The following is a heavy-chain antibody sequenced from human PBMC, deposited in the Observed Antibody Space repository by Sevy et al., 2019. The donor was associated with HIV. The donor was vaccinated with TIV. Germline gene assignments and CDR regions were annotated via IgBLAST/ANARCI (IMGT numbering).Heavy chain of an antibody. CDR1: GGSISSSSYY. D-gene: IGHD1-26*01. J-gene: IGHJ6*03. V-gene: IGHV4-39*01. CDR2: IYYSGST. Sequence: SETLSLTCTVSGGSISSSSYYWGWIRQPPGKGLEWIGSIYYSGSTYYNPSLKSRVTISVDTSKNQFSLKLSSVTAADTAVYYCASHKWEQHYYYYYMDVWGKGTTVTVSS. CDR3: ASHKWEQHYYYYYMDV.